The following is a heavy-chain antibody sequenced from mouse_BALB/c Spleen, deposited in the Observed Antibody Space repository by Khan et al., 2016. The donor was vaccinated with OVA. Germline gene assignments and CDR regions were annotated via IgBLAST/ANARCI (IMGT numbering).Heavy chain of an antibody. D-gene: IGHD1-1*01. CDR3: ARGNYYGYYFDY. J-gene: IGHJ2*01. CDR2: ISYSGVT. V-gene: IGHV3-2*02. CDR1: GYSITSGYA. Sequence: EVKLLESGPGLVKPSQSLSLTCTVTGYSITSGYAWNWIRQFPGNKLEWMGYISYSGVTSYTPSLKSRISITRDTSKNPFFLQLNSVTTEDTATYYYARGNYYGYYFDYWGQGTTLTVSS.